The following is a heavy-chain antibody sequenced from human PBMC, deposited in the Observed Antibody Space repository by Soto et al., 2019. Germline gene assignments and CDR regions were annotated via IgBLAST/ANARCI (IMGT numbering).Heavy chain of an antibody. CDR1: GGSVSSGSYY. CDR3: ARAPYYYDSSGYDY. J-gene: IGHJ4*02. V-gene: IGHV4-61*01. D-gene: IGHD3-22*01. Sequence: SETLSLTCTVSGGSVSSGSYYWSWIRQPPGKGLEWIGYIYYSGSTNYNPSLKSRVTISVDTSKNQFSLKLSSVTAADTAAYYCARAPYYYDSSGYDYWGQGTLVTVSS. CDR2: IYYSGST.